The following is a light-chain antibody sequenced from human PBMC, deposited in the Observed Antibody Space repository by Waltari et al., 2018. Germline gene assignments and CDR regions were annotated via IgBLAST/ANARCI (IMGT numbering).Light chain of an antibody. Sequence: QLVLTQSPSASASLGASVKLTCTLSSGHSSNVIAWHQQQPEKGPRYLMKGNSDGSHSKGDEIPDRFSGSSSGAERYRTISSLQSEDEADYYCQTGGHGTWVFGGGTKLTVL. CDR1: SGHSSNV. V-gene: IGLV4-69*01. J-gene: IGLJ3*02. CDR3: QTGGHGTWV. CDR2: GNSDGSH.